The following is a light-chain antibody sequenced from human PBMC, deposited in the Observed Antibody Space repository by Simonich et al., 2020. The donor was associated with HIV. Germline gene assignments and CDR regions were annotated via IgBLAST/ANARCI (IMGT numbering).Light chain of an antibody. CDR2: DDS. CDR3: QVWDSSSDHWV. Sequence: SYVLTPPPSVSVAPGKTARITCGGNHIGSKSVHWYQQKPGQAPVLVVYDDSDRPSGYPERFSGSNSGNTATLTISRVEAGDEADYYCQVWDSSSDHWVFGGGTKLTVL. CDR1: HIGSKS. V-gene: IGLV3-21*03. J-gene: IGLJ3*02.